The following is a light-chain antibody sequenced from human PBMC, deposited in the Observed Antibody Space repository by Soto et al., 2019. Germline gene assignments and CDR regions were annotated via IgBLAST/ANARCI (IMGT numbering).Light chain of an antibody. CDR3: QNYHLALGT. CDR1: QDIINH. V-gene: IGKV1-27*01. CDR2: GAS. J-gene: IGKJ5*01. Sequence: DIQMTQSPSSLSASVGDTVTITCRASQDIINHLAWYQQRPGKVPNLLIYGASTLHSGVPSRFRGNGSGTHFTLIISSLQPEDVATYYCQNYHLALGTFGQGTRLEIK.